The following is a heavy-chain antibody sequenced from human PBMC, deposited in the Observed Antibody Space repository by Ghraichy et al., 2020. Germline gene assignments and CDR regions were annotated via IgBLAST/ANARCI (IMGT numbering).Heavy chain of an antibody. CDR1: GGTFSSYA. D-gene: IGHD4-17*01. Sequence: SVKVSCKASGGTFSSYAISWVRQAPGQGLEWMGGIIPIFGTANYAQKFQGRVTITADESTSTAYMELSSLRSEDTAVYYCARPRDYGDYVFTNWFDPWGQGTLVTVSS. J-gene: IGHJ5*02. V-gene: IGHV1-69*13. CDR3: ARPRDYGDYVFTNWFDP. CDR2: IIPIFGTA.